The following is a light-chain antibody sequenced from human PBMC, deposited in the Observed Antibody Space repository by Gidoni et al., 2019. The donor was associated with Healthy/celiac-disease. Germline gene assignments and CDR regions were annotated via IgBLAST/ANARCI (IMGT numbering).Light chain of an antibody. V-gene: IGKV3-11*01. Sequence: EIVLTQSPATLSLSPVERATLSCRASQSVSSYLAGYQQNPGQAPRLLIYDASNRATGIPARFSGSGSGTDFTRTISSLEPEDFAVYYCQQRSNWLPGYTFGQGTKLEIK. J-gene: IGKJ2*01. CDR3: QQRSNWLPGYT. CDR1: QSVSSY. CDR2: DAS.